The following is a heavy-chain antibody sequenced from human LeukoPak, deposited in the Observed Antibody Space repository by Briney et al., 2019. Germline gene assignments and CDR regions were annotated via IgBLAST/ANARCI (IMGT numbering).Heavy chain of an antibody. CDR2: ISGSGSGT. J-gene: IGHJ4*02. V-gene: IGHV3-23*01. CDR3: ARETSGSLDY. Sequence: GGSLRLSCAASGFTFSSYAMSWVRQAPGKGLEWVSTISGSGSGTYYADSVKGRFTISRDNSKNTLYLQMNSLRAEDTAVYYCARETSGSLDYWGQGTLVTVSS. CDR1: GFTFSSYA. D-gene: IGHD1-26*01.